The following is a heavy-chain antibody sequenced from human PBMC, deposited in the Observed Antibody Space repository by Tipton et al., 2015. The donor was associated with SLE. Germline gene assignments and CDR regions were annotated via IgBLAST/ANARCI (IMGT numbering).Heavy chain of an antibody. CDR2: IRYDENIQ. D-gene: IGHD6-6*01. CDR1: GFTFSMYG. J-gene: IGHJ4*02. CDR3: ARERSEGPYSSSSVNFDY. V-gene: IGHV3-30*02. Sequence: SLRLSCAASGFTFSMYGMHWVRQAPGKGLEWVAFIRYDENIQEYTDSVRGRFTISRDNSMNTVYLQMKSLGPEDTAVYYCARERSEGPYSSSSVNFDYWGQGTLVTVSP.